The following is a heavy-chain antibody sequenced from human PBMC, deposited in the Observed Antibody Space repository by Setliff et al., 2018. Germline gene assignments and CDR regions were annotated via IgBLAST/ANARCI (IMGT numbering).Heavy chain of an antibody. Sequence: ASVKVSCKTSGYTFTNFGISWVRQAPGQGLEWLGSISPYTGNTNYPERLRGRITMTTDTLTSTVYMELRSLRPDDTALYYCVRSSAPQIVLAADFDRWGQGTLVTSPQ. V-gene: IGHV1-18*01. CDR2: ISPYTGNT. D-gene: IGHD2-8*02. CDR3: VRSSAPQIVLAADFDR. J-gene: IGHJ4*02. CDR1: GYTFTNFG.